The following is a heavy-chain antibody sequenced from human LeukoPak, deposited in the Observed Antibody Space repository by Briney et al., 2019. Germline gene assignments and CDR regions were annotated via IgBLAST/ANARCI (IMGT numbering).Heavy chain of an antibody. CDR3: ARGLESSGWYGMDV. Sequence: ASVKVSCKTSGYTFSRHYIHWVRQAPGQRLEWLGIINTSGATTRYGQNFKGRVTATRDTSTSTVYMEMSSLNSEDTAVYYCARGLESSGWYGMDVWGQGTTIIVSS. V-gene: IGHV1-46*01. CDR2: INTSGATT. CDR1: GYTFSRHY. J-gene: IGHJ6*02. D-gene: IGHD6-19*01.